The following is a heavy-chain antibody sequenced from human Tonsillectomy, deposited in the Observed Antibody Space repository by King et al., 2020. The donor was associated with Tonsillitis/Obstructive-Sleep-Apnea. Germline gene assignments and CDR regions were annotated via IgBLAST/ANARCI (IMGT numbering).Heavy chain of an antibody. CDR1: GFTFSSYW. CDR3: ARDLKWLQLVGPLDY. J-gene: IGHJ4*02. V-gene: IGHV3-7*03. Sequence: VQLVESGGGLVQPGGSLRLSCAASGFTFSSYWMSWVRQAPGKGLEWVANIKQDGSEKYYVDSVKGRFTISRDNAKNSLYLQMNSLRAEDTAVYYCARDLKWLQLVGPLDYWGQGTLVTVSS. D-gene: IGHD5-24*01. CDR2: IKQDGSEK.